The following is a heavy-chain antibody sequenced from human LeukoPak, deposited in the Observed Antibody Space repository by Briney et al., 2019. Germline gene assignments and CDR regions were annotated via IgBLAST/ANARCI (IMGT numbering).Heavy chain of an antibody. CDR1: GFTFSSYA. CDR2: ISGSAGST. Sequence: GGSLRLSCAASGFTFSSYAMSWVRQAQGKGLEWVSAISGSAGSTYYADSVKGRFTISRDNSKNTLYLQMNSLRAEDTAVYYCAKDEGYYDRSSYDYWGQGTLFAVSS. D-gene: IGHD3-22*01. V-gene: IGHV3-23*01. CDR3: AKDEGYYDRSSYDY. J-gene: IGHJ4*02.